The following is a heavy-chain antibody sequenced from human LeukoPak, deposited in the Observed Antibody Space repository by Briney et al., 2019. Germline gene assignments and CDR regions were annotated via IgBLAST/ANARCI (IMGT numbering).Heavy chain of an antibody. V-gene: IGHV4-59*01. CDR1: GGSISGYY. Sequence: SETLSLTCSVSGGSISGYYRSWIRQPPGKGLEWIGYIYYSGSTNYNPSLKSRVTISVDTSKNQFSLKLSSVTAADTAVYYCASVIVAAGRFYFDYWGQGALVTVSS. J-gene: IGHJ4*02. CDR2: IYYSGST. D-gene: IGHD6-13*01. CDR3: ASVIVAAGRFYFDY.